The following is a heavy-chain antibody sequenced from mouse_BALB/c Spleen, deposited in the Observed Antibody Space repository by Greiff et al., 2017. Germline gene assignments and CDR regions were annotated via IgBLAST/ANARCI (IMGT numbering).Heavy chain of an antibody. D-gene: IGHD3-1*01. CDR3: ARSRGSFAY. CDR2: ILPGSGST. J-gene: IGHJ3*01. Sequence: VKLMESGAELMKPGASVKISCKATGYTFSSYWIEWVKQRPGHGLEWIGEILPGSGSTNYNEKFKGKATFTADTSSNTAYMQLSSLTSEDSAVYYCARSRGSFAYWGQGTLVTVSA. CDR1: GYTFSSYW. V-gene: IGHV1-9*01.